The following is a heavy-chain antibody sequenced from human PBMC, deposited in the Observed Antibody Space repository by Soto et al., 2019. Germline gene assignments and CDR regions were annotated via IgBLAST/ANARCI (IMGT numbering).Heavy chain of an antibody. V-gene: IGHV4-31*03. CDR2: IDRSGST. CDR3: AKRTLRRLRFVETH. Sequence: QVQLQESGPGLVKPSQTLSLSCNVYGVSVSSGDYYWSWIRQHAGGGLEWIGYIDRSGSTYYKPSLRGRVIMSVDTSTNQIYLRLLSVTAADTAMYYCAKRTLRRLRFVETHWGQGTLVTVSS. CDR1: GVSVSSGDYY. D-gene: IGHD3-3*01. J-gene: IGHJ1*01.